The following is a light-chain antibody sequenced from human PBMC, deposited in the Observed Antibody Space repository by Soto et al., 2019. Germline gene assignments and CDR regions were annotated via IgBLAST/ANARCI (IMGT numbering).Light chain of an antibody. V-gene: IGLV2-23*02. CDR2: EVS. Sequence: QSVLTQPASVSGSPGQSITISCTGTSSDFGSYNLVSWYQQHPGKAPKLMIYEVSKRPSGVSNRFSGSKSGNTASLTISGLQAEDEADHYCCSYAGSSTFYVFGTGTKVTVL. CDR1: SSDFGSYNL. J-gene: IGLJ1*01. CDR3: CSYAGSSTFYV.